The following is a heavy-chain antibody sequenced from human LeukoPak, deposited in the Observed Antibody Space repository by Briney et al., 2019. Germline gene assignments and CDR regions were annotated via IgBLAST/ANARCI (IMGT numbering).Heavy chain of an antibody. CDR1: GFNFNNYW. Sequence: GGSLRLSCAASGFNFNNYWMSWVRQAPGKGLEWVANINQDGSEKHYVDSVKGRFTISRDNAKNSQHLQMNSLRVEDTAVYYCARDLSSLGLDDWGQGTLVTVSS. D-gene: IGHD7-27*01. V-gene: IGHV3-7*01. CDR2: INQDGSEK. J-gene: IGHJ4*02. CDR3: ARDLSSLGLDD.